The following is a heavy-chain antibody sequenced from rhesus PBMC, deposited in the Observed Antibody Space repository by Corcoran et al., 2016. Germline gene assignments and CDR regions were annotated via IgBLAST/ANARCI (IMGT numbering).Heavy chain of an antibody. CDR3: AGVPGSYTDY. V-gene: IGHV4S9*01. Sequence: QVQLQESGPGLVKPSETLSLTCAVSGGSISDNYYCNWIRQPPGKGLDWIGNIYGRSAKTNYNPSLKSRVTMAKDTSKTQFFLKRRSVTAADTAVYVCAGVPGSYTDYWGQGVLVTVSS. CDR2: IYGRSAKT. J-gene: IGHJ4*01. D-gene: IGHD1-44*02. CDR1: GGSISDNYY.